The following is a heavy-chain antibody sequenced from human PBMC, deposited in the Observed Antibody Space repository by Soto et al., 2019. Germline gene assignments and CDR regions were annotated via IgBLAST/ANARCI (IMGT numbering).Heavy chain of an antibody. Sequence: QVQLVESGGGVVQPGRSLRLSCAASGFTFSSYGMHWVRQAPGKGLEWVAVISYDGSNKYYADSVKGRFTISRDNSKNALYLQMNSLRAEDTAVYYCAKTGRVDYYYGMDVWGQGTTVTVSS. CDR3: AKTGRVDYYYGMDV. V-gene: IGHV3-30*18. CDR2: ISYDGSNK. CDR1: GFTFSSYG. J-gene: IGHJ6*02. D-gene: IGHD2-15*01.